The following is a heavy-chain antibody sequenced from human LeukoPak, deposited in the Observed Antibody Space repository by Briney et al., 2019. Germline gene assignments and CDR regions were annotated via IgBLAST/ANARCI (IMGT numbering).Heavy chain of an antibody. CDR3: ANHLACGSTSCPSFDD. J-gene: IGHJ4*02. V-gene: IGHV3-21*01. D-gene: IGHD2-2*01. CDR1: GFTFNTYS. CDR2: ISDRGSYI. Sequence: GGSLRLSCTASGFTFNTYSMNWVRLAPGKGLEWVASISDRGSYIYYADSVKGRFTISRDNAKNSLYLQMNSLRADDTAVYYCANHLACGSTSCPSFDDWGQGTLVTVSS.